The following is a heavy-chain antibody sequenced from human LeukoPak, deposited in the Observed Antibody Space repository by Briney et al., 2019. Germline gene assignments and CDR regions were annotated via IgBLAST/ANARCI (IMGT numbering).Heavy chain of an antibody. CDR2: ISGSGGST. J-gene: IGHJ4*02. CDR3: AKSGEYYDFWSGYLSFDY. D-gene: IGHD3-3*01. CDR1: GFTFSSYA. V-gene: IGHV3-23*01. Sequence: GGSLRLSCAASGFTFSSYAMSWVRQAPGKGLEWVSAISGSGGSTYYADSVKGRFTISRDNSKNTLYLQMNSLRAEDTAVYYCAKSGEYYDFWSGYLSFDYWGQGTLVTVSS.